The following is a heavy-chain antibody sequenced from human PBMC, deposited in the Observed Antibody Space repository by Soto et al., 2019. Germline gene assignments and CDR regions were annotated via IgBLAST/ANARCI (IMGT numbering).Heavy chain of an antibody. CDR2: LYSNGGT. J-gene: IGHJ4*02. CDR3: ARGYCSGGSCYVFDF. CDR1: GISVNNNY. D-gene: IGHD2-15*01. Sequence: LRLSCAASGISVNNNYMSWVRQAPGKGLEWVSVLYSNGGTHYADSLKGRFTISRDTSRNTVFLNMSSLRPEDTAVYYCARGYCSGGSCYVFDFWGQGTKVTVSS. V-gene: IGHV3-53*01.